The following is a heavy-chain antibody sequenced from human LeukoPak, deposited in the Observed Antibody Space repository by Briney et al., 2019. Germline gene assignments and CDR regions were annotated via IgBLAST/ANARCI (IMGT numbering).Heavy chain of an antibody. V-gene: IGHV4-59*11. Sequence: SETLSLTCTVSGGSISSHYWSWIRQPPGKGLEWIGYIRYSGSTNYNPSLKSRVTISGDTSKNQFSLKLTSVTAADTAVYYCARGNPEWVVFENWGQETLVSVSS. D-gene: IGHD1-14*01. J-gene: IGHJ4*02. CDR1: GGSISSHY. CDR3: ARGNPEWVVFEN. CDR2: IRYSGST.